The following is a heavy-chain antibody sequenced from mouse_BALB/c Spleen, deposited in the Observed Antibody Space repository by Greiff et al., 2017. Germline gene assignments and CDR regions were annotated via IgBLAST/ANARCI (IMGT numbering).Heavy chain of an antibody. CDR3: ATAYYRYDGYAMDY. J-gene: IGHJ4*01. V-gene: IGHV5-17*02. D-gene: IGHD2-14*01. Sequence: EVHLVESGGGLVQPGGSRKLSCAASGFTFSSFGMHWVRQAPEKGLEWVAYISSGSSTIYYADTVKGRFTISRDNPKNTLFLQMTSLRSEDTAMYYCATAYYRYDGYAMDYWGQGTSVTVSS. CDR2: ISSGSSTI. CDR1: GFTFSSFG.